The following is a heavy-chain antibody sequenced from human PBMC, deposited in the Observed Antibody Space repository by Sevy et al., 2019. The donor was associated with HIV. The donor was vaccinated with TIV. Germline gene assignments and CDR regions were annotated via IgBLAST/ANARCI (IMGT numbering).Heavy chain of an antibody. Sequence: GGSLRLSCAASGFTFSDFAMAWVRQAPGKGLEWVALTLFDGRNQYYAESVKGRFTISRDNSKNMLFLQMSSLRDEDTAVYYCASRGGDFWSGYNFDYWGQGTLVTVSS. CDR3: ASRGGDFWSGYNFDY. V-gene: IGHV3-30*03. J-gene: IGHJ4*02. CDR2: TLFDGRNQ. D-gene: IGHD3-3*01. CDR1: GFTFSDFA.